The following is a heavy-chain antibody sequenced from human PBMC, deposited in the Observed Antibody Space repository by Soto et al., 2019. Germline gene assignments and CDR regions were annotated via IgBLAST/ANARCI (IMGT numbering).Heavy chain of an antibody. CDR1: GFSLSTSGMC. J-gene: IGHJ4*02. CDR3: ARIPQAAAGLEYFDY. CDR2: IDWDDDK. D-gene: IGHD6-13*01. Sequence: SGPTLVNPTQTLTLTCTFSGFSLSTSGMCVSWIRQPPGKALEWLARIDWDDDKYYSTSLKTRLTISKDTSKNQVVLTMTNMDPVDTATYYCARIPQAAAGLEYFDYWGQGTLVTVSS. V-gene: IGHV2-70*11.